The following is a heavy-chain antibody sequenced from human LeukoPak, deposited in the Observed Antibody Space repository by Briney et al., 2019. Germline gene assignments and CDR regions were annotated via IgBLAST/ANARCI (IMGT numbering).Heavy chain of an antibody. J-gene: IGHJ4*02. CDR1: GFTFSNAW. V-gene: IGHV3-15*01. D-gene: IGHD3-10*01. CDR3: TTGLPPYYYGSGSSLDY. CDR2: IKSKTDGGTT. Sequence: GGSLRLSCAASGFTFSNAWMSWVRQAPGKGLEWVGRIKSKTDGGTTDYAAPVKGRFTISRDDSKNTLYLQMNSLKTEDTAVYYCTTGLPPYYYGSGSSLDYWGQGTLVTVSS.